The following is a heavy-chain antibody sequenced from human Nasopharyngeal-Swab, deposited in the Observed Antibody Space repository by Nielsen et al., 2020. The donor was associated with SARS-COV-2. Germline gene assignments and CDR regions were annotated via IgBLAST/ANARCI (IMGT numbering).Heavy chain of an antibody. CDR3: ARGGDPREVVAATDCFDP. CDR2: INPNSGGT. V-gene: IGHV1-2*02. D-gene: IGHD2-15*01. Sequence: WVRQAPGQGLEWMGWINPNSGGTNYAQKFQGRVTMTRDTSISTAYMELYSLTSEDTAVYYCARGGDPREVVAATDCFDPWGQGTLVTVSS. J-gene: IGHJ5*02.